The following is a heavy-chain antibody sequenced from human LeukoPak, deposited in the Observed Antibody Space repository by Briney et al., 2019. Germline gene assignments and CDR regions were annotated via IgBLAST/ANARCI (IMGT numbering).Heavy chain of an antibody. Sequence: LRLSCAASGFTFSSYAMSWIRQHPGRGLEWIGYIYYSGSTYYNPSLKSRVTISVDTSKNQFSLKLSSVTAADTAVYYCARDGEYSSGWRPRKAFDIWGQGTMVTVSS. CDR3: ARDGEYSSGWRPRKAFDI. V-gene: IGHV4-31*02. CDR2: IYYSGST. CDR1: GFTFSSYA. D-gene: IGHD6-19*01. J-gene: IGHJ3*02.